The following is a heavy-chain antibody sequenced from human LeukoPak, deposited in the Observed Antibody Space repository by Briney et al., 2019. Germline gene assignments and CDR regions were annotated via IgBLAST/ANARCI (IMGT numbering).Heavy chain of an antibody. CDR1: GFTFSSYS. J-gene: IGHJ4*02. Sequence: GGSLRLSCAASGFTFSSYSMNWVRQAPGKGLEWVSSISSSSSYIYYADSVEGRFTISRDNAKNSLYLQMNSLRAEDTAVYYCARDPYGDHYFDYWGQGTLVTVSS. V-gene: IGHV3-21*01. CDR2: ISSSSSYI. D-gene: IGHD4-17*01. CDR3: ARDPYGDHYFDY.